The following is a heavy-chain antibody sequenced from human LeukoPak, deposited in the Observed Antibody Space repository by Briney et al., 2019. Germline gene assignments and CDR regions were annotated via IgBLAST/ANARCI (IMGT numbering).Heavy chain of an antibody. CDR3: ARDPTWLQFGNYFDY. J-gene: IGHJ4*02. D-gene: IGHD5-24*01. V-gene: IGHV3-23*01. CDR2: ISNSGNTA. Sequence: PGGSLRLSCAASGFTFSNFAMNWVRQAPGKGLEWVSTISNSGNTAYYADSVKGRFTISRDNSKNTLYLQMNSLRAEDTAVYYCARDPTWLQFGNYFDYWGQGTLVTVSS. CDR1: GFTFSNFA.